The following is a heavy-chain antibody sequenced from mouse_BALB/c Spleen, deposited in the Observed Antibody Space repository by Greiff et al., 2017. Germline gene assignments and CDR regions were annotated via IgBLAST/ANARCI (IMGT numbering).Heavy chain of an antibody. J-gene: IGHJ4*01. D-gene: IGHD1-2*01. CDR2: INPYNDGT. Sequence: VQLKESGPELVKPGASVKMSCKASGYTFTSYVMHWVKQKPGQGLEWIGYINPYNDGTKYNEKFKGKATLTSDKSSSTAYMELSSMTSEDSAVYYCARGGITTAYYAMDYWGQGTSVTVSS. CDR1: GYTFTSYV. V-gene: IGHV1-14*01. CDR3: ARGGITTAYYAMDY.